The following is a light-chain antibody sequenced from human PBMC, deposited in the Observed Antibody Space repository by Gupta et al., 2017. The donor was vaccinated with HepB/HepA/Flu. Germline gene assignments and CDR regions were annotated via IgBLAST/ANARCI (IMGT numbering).Light chain of an antibody. CDR2: WAS. CDR3: QQDDSTPRT. CDR1: QSVFSSSYNKNF. J-gene: IGKJ2*01. V-gene: IGKV4-1*01. Sequence: DIVMTQSPDSLAVSLGERATINCKSSQSVFSSSYNKNFLAWYQQRPGQPPKLLIYWASTRESGVPDRFSGRGSGTDFTLTISILHAEDVAVYYCQQDDSTPRTFGPGTKVEIK.